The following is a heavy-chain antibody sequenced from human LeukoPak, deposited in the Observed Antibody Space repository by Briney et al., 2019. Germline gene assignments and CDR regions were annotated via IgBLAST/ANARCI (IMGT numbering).Heavy chain of an antibody. V-gene: IGHV3-23*01. Sequence: PGGSLILSCAASGFTFSSYAMSWVRQAPGKGLEWVSVISNSGGSTFYADSVKGRFTISRDNSKNTLYLQMNSLRAEDTAVYYCAKRASGSGTSLYYFDYWGQGTLVTVSS. CDR2: ISNSGGST. CDR3: AKRASGSGTSLYYFDY. D-gene: IGHD3-10*01. CDR1: GFTFSSYA. J-gene: IGHJ4*02.